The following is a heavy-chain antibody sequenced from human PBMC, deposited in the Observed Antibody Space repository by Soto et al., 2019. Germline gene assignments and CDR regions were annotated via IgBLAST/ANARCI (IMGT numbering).Heavy chain of an antibody. D-gene: IGHD3-10*01. CDR1: GGSFSGYY. J-gene: IGHJ6*02. Sequence: SETLSLTCAVYGGSFSGYYWSWIRQPPGKGLEWIGEINHSGSTNYNPSLKSRVTISVDTSKNQFSLKLSSVTAADTAVYYCGRGKLLWFGESPWYYYYGMDVWGQGTTVTVSS. CDR3: GRGKLLWFGESPWYYYYGMDV. V-gene: IGHV4-34*01. CDR2: INHSGST.